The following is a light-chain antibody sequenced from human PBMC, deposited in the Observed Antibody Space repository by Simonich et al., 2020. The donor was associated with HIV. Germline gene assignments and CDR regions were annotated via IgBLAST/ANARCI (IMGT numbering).Light chain of an antibody. CDR1: QSLSSNY. CDR2: GAS. V-gene: IGKV3-20*01. J-gene: IGKJ5*01. CDR3: QQFGNSPPSIT. Sequence: EIVLTQSPGTLSLSPGERATPSCRASQSLSSNYLAGYQQKPGLAPRLLISGASSRITGIPNRFSGSGSGTDFTLTISRLEPEDFAVYYCQQFGNSPPSITFGQGTRLEIK.